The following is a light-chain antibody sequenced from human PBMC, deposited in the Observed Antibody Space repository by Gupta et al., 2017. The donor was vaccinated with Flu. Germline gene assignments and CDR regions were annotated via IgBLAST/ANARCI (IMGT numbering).Light chain of an antibody. CDR2: KND. CDR3: DTSDGSLYIWV. CDR1: SSNIGSNY. J-gene: IGLJ3*02. Sequence: QSILTQSPSASGTPGLRVTVSCSGSSSNIGSNYVSWYQHLPGTAPRLLIYKNDKRPSGVPDRFSGSKSGTSASLTISGLRAEDEADYYCDTSDGSLYIWVFGGGTRLTVL. V-gene: IGLV1-47*01.